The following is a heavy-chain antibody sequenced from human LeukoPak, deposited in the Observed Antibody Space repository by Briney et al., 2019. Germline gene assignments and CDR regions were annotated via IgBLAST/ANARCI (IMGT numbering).Heavy chain of an antibody. CDR3: ARDPGYYHGYYFDY. J-gene: IGHJ4*02. CDR2: ISAYNGNT. V-gene: IGHV1-18*01. D-gene: IGHD3-22*01. Sequence: RASVKVSCKASGYTFTSYGISWVRQAPGQGLEWMGWISAYNGNTNYAQKLQGRVTVTTDTSTSTAYMELRSLRSDDTAVYYCARDPGYYHGYYFDYWGQGTLVTVSS. CDR1: GYTFTSYG.